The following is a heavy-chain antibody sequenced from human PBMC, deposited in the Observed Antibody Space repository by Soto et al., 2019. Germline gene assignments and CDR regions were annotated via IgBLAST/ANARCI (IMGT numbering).Heavy chain of an antibody. CDR2: IFPIESDT. Sequence: PVESLKICFKASGYTFTRNWSCWVRQMPGKGLECMGIIFPIESDTRYSPSSQGQVTISADNSISTAYLQWSSLKASDTAIYYCAKQGGSDLNDFDVWGQGTMV. V-gene: IGHV5-51*01. CDR1: GYTFTRNW. CDR3: AKQGGSDLNDFDV. D-gene: IGHD2-21*02. J-gene: IGHJ3*01.